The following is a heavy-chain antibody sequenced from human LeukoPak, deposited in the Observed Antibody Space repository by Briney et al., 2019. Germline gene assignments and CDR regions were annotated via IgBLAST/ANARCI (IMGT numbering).Heavy chain of an antibody. Sequence: SETLSLTCTVSGASVSSASYWTWIRQPPGKGVEWIAHIYNGVNTNYNPSLKSRVTISVDTSKNQFSLKLSSVTAADTAVYYCARVDTAYYYYGMDVWGQGTTVTVSS. V-gene: IGHV4-61*01. CDR1: GASVSSASY. D-gene: IGHD5-18*01. CDR3: ARVDTAYYYYGMDV. CDR2: IYNGVNT. J-gene: IGHJ6*02.